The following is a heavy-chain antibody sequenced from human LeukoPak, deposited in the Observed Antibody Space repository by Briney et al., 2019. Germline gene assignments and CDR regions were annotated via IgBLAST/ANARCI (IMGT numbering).Heavy chain of an antibody. CDR3: ARGGIAVATYMDV. D-gene: IGHD6-19*01. J-gene: IGHJ6*03. V-gene: IGHV4-34*01. CDR1: GGSFSGNY. Sequence: SETLSLTCSVYGGSFSGNYWSWIRQPPGKGLEWIGEINHSGSTNYNPSLKSRVTISVDTSKNQFSLNLRSVTAADTAVYYCARGGIAVATYMDVWGKGTTVTLSS. CDR2: INHSGST.